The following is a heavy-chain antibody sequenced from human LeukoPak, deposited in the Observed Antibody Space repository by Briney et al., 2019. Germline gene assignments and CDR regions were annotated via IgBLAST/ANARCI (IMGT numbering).Heavy chain of an antibody. V-gene: IGHV3-74*01. CDR1: GFTFSSYW. CDR2: ISSDGGGT. Sequence: GGSLRLSCAASGFTFSSYWMHWVRQAPERGLVWVSRISSDGGGTSSADSVKGRFAISRDNAKNTLYLQMNSLRAEDTAVYYCARGLAGAVNGMDVWGQGTTVTVSS. CDR3: ARGLAGAVNGMDV. D-gene: IGHD6-19*01. J-gene: IGHJ6*02.